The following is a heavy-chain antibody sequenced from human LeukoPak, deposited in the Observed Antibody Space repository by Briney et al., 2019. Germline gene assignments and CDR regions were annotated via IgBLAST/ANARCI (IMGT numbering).Heavy chain of an antibody. J-gene: IGHJ4*02. D-gene: IGHD6-19*01. CDR3: ARGSLSSGCDY. CDR1: GYTFTSYY. Sequence: ASVKVSCKASGYTFTSYYMHWVRQAPGQGLEWMGRIIPILGIANYAQKFQGRVTITADKSTSTAYMELSSLRSEDTAVYYCARGSLSSGCDYWGQGTLVTVSS. V-gene: IGHV1-69*04. CDR2: IIPILGIA.